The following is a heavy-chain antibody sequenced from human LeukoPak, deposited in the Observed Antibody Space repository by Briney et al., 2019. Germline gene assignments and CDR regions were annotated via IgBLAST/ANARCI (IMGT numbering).Heavy chain of an antibody. Sequence: SQTLSLTCTVSGGSISSGGYYWSWIRQHPGKGLEWIGYIYYSGSTYYNPSLKSRVTISVDTSKNQFSLKLSSVTAADTAVYYCARSGGGYVVVVPAAPGHWFDPWGQRTLVTVSS. V-gene: IGHV4-31*03. CDR3: ARSGGGYVVVVPAAPGHWFDP. J-gene: IGHJ5*02. CDR1: GGSISSGGYY. D-gene: IGHD2-2*01. CDR2: IYYSGST.